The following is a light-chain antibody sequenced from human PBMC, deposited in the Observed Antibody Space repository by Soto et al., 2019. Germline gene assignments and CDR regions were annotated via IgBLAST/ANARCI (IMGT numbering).Light chain of an antibody. CDR1: QGISSY. Sequence: AIRMTQSPSSLSASTGDRVTITCRASQGISSYLAWYQQKPGKAPKLLIYAASTLQSGVPSRFSGSGSGTDFTLTISCLQSEDFATYYCQQYYSYPRLTSGGGTK. CDR2: AAS. J-gene: IGKJ4*01. CDR3: QQYYSYPRLT. V-gene: IGKV1-8*01.